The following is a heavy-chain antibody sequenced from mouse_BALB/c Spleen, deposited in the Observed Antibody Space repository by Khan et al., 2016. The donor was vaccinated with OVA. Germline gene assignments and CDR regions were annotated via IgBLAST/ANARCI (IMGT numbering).Heavy chain of an antibody. CDR1: GYSITSGYA. V-gene: IGHV3-2*02. Sequence: EVQLQESGPGLVKPSQSLSLTCTVTGYSITSGYAWNWIRQFPGNKLEWMGFISYSGATSYTPSLKSRTSITRDTSNNQFFLQLNSVTPEDTATXYCARGNSYGYYFDYWGQGTTLTVSS. J-gene: IGHJ2*01. CDR2: ISYSGAT. CDR3: ARGNSYGYYFDY. D-gene: IGHD1-1*01.